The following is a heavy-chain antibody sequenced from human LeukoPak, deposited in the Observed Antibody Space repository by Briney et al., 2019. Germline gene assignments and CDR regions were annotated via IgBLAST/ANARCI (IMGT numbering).Heavy chain of an antibody. D-gene: IGHD2-2*01. CDR2: INHSGST. CDR1: GGSFSGYY. V-gene: IGHV4-34*01. J-gene: IGHJ5*02. Sequence: SETLSLTCAVYGGSFSGYYWSWIRQPPGKGLEWIGEINHSGSTNYNPSLKSRVTISVDTSKNQFSLKLRSVTAADTAVYYCARGGSCSSTSCYAVLGFDPWGQGTLVTVSS. CDR3: ARGGSCSSTSCYAVLGFDP.